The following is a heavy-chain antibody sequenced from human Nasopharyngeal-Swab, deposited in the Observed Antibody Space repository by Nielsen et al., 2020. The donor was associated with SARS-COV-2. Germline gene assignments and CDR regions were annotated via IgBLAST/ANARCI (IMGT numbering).Heavy chain of an antibody. V-gene: IGHV3-9*01. D-gene: IGHD6-19*01. CDR3: AKETGAAVWGNFDY. Sequence: SLKISCAASGFTFDDYAMHWVRQAPGKGPEWVSGITWNSGNIGYADSVKGRFTISRDNAKNSLYLQMNSVSSEDTALYYCAKETGAAVWGNFDYWGLGTLVTVSS. CDR2: ITWNSGNI. J-gene: IGHJ4*02. CDR1: GFTFDDYA.